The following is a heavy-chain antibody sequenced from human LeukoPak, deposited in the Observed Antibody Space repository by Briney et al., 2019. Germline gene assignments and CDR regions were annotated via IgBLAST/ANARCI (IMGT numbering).Heavy chain of an antibody. Sequence: PSETLSLTCTVSGDSISSYYWSWIRQPPGKGLEWIGYIYYSGSTNYNPSLKSRVTISVDTSKNQFSLKLSSVTAADTAVYYCARSGSYVYYFDYWGQGTLVTVSS. D-gene: IGHD1-26*01. J-gene: IGHJ4*02. V-gene: IGHV4-59*01. CDR2: IYYSGST. CDR3: ARSGSYVYYFDY. CDR1: GDSISSYY.